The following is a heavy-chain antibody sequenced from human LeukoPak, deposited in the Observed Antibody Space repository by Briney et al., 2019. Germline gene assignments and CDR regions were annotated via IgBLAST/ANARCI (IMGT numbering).Heavy chain of an antibody. CDR1: GYTFTGYY. CDR2: INPNSGGT. D-gene: IGHD6-13*01. J-gene: IGHJ4*02. Sequence: GASVKVSCKASGYTFTGYYMHWVRQAPGQGLEWMGWINPNSGGTNYAQKFQGRVTMTRDTSISTAYMELSRLRSDDTAVYYCASLTSYSSSWYKDFDYWGQGTLVTASS. CDR3: ASLTSYSSSWYKDFDY. V-gene: IGHV1-2*02.